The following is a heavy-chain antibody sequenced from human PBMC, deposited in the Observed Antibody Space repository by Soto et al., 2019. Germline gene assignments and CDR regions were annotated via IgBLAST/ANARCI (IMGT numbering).Heavy chain of an antibody. V-gene: IGHV4-59*01. CDR2: IYYSGST. D-gene: IGHD1-7*01. CDR3: AREAKWNYVLDY. CDR1: GGSISGYY. J-gene: IGHJ4*02. Sequence: PSETLSLTCTVSGGSISGYYWSWIRQPPGKGLEWIGYIYYSGSTNYNPSLKSRVTISVDTSKNQFSLKLSSVTAADTAVYYCAREAKWNYVLDYWGQGTLVTVSS.